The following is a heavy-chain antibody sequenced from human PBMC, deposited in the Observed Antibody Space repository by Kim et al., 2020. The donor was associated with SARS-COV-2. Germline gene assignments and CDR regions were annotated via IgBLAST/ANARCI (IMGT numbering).Heavy chain of an antibody. CDR1: GYTLTELS. J-gene: IGHJ6*02. Sequence: ASVKVSCKVSGYTLTELSMHWVRQAPGKGLEWMGGFDPEDGDTIYAQKFQGRVTMTEDTSTDTAYMELSSLRSEDTAVYYCATGVAVAGTPARYYYYYGMDVWGQGPTVTVSS. CDR2: FDPEDGDT. CDR3: ATGVAVAGTPARYYYYYGMDV. V-gene: IGHV1-24*01. D-gene: IGHD6-19*01.